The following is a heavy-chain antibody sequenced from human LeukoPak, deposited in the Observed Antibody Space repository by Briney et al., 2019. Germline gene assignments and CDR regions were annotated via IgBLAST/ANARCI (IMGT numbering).Heavy chain of an antibody. Sequence: PSETLSLTCTVSGGSISTYYWSWIRQPPGKGLEWIGYIYYSGSTNYNPSLKSRVTISVDTSKNQFSLKLSSVTAADTAVYYCARYLGGYSYGFDYWGQGTLVTVSS. J-gene: IGHJ4*02. CDR3: ARYLGGYSYGFDY. V-gene: IGHV4-59*01. CDR1: GGSISTYY. CDR2: IYYSGST. D-gene: IGHD5-18*01.